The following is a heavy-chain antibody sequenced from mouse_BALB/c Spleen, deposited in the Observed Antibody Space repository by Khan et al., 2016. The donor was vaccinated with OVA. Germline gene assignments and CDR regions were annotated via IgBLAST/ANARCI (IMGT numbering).Heavy chain of an antibody. J-gene: IGHJ4*01. D-gene: IGHD2-1*01. Sequence: QVQLQESGPGLVAPSQSLSITCTVSGFSLTSNGVSWVRQPPGTGLEWLGVLWRDGRTNSHSAPITRLSTSTGNSTTHVFLILTSLQTDDTATYYCAKFSHGNYFCYVMDYWGQGTPVTVSS. V-gene: IGHV2-3*01. CDR2: LWRDGRT. CDR1: GFSLTSNG. CDR3: AKFSHGNYFCYVMDY.